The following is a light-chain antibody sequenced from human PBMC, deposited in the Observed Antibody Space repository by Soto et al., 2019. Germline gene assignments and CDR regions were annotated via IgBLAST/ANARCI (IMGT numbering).Light chain of an antibody. J-gene: IGKJ1*01. CDR1: QVIGSW. CDR2: PSS. CDR3: QQANNFPRT. Sequence: DIQMTQSPSSVSASVGDRVTISCRASQVIGSWLAWYQQKPGKAHELLIFPSSFLQNGIQSRFRGTGSGTDFTLTISSLQPEDFATYYCQQANNFPRTFGQGTKVDIK. V-gene: IGKV1-12*01.